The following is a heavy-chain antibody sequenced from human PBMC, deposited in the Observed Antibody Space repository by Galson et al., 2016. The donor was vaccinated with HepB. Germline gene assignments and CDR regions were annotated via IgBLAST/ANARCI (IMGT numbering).Heavy chain of an antibody. V-gene: IGHV1-2*06. CDR3: SRETFEETATAYNHYYGMDV. CDR1: GDTFMNHL. CDR2: FNPKTGAT. D-gene: IGHD5-24*01. J-gene: IGHJ6*02. Sequence: SVKVPCKASGDTFMNHLLHWVRQAPGQGLEWMGRFNPKTGATHLARKFRGRVTMTRDASITTVYMDLTNLESDDTAVYYCSRETFEETATAYNHYYGMDVWGRGTTVTVSS.